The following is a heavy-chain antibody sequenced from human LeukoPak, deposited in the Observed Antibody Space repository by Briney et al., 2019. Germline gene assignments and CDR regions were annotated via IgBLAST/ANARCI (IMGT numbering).Heavy chain of an antibody. CDR1: GFTFSGSA. J-gene: IGHJ4*02. Sequence: PGGSLKLSCAASGFTFSGSAVHWVRQASGKGLEWVGRIRSKANSYATAYAASVKGRFTISRDDSKNTAYLQMNSLKTEDTAVYYCTSQPSSGWYGGDYWGQGTLVTVSS. CDR3: TSQPSSGWYGGDY. V-gene: IGHV3-73*01. D-gene: IGHD6-19*01. CDR2: IRSKANSYAT.